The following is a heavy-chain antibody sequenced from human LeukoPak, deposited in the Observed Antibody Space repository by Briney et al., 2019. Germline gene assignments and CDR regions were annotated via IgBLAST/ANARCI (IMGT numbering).Heavy chain of an antibody. CDR1: GGSISSGSYY. J-gene: IGHJ5*02. Sequence: SETLSLTCTVSGGSISSGSYYWSWIRQPAGKGLEWIGRIYTSGSTNYNPSLKSRVTMSVDTSKNQFSLKLSSVTAADTAVYYCASCPTAAMWANWFDPWGQGTLVTVSS. V-gene: IGHV4-61*02. CDR3: ASCPTAAMWANWFDP. D-gene: IGHD2-2*01. CDR2: IYTSGST.